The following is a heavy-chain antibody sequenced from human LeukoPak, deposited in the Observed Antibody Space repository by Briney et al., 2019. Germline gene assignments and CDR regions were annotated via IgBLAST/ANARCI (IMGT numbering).Heavy chain of an antibody. V-gene: IGHV4-31*03. CDR2: IYYTAGA. D-gene: IGHD2-2*01. J-gene: IGHJ4*02. CDR3: ARGRRELKYAPDY. Sequence: PSQTLSLTCNVSGVSMRSETHYWSWLRQYPGKGPEWIAYIYYTAGAYYNPSLESRVSISLDASENQFSLKLSSVPAADTAVYYCARGRRELKYAPDYWGQGTLVTVSS. CDR1: GVSMRSETHY.